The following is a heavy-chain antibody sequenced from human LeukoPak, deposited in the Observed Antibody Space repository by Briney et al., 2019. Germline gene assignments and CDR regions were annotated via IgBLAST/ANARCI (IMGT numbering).Heavy chain of an antibody. D-gene: IGHD1-26*01. Sequence: GGSLRLSCSASGFTFGIYEMTWVRQARGRGLEWISYISNSGSAIYYADSMEGRFTISRDNTKNSLYLEMNSLRGEDTAVYYCARNGGSYPFFDYWGQGALVTVSS. CDR3: ARNGGSYPFFDY. J-gene: IGHJ4*02. CDR2: ISNSGSAI. CDR1: GFTFGIYE. V-gene: IGHV3-48*03.